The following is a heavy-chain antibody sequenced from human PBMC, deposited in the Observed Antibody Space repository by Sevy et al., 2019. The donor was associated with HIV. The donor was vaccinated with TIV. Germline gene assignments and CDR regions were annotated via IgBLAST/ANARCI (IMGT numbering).Heavy chain of an antibody. Sequence: GGSLRLYCATSGFTFSSYSMHWVRQAPGKGLEWVAAISYHGINKHYADSVKGRFTISRDNFKNSLSLQMNSLRAEDTAVYFCALERLSSDVAEYFQNWVQGTLVTVSS. V-gene: IGHV3-30-3*01. CDR2: ISYHGINK. J-gene: IGHJ1*01. D-gene: IGHD1-1*01. CDR1: GFTFSSYS. CDR3: ALERLSSDVAEYFQN.